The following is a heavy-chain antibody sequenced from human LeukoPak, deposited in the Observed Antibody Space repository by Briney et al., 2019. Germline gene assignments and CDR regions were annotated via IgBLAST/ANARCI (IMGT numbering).Heavy chain of an antibody. CDR1: GDSISSTNNY. V-gene: IGHV4-39*01. Sequence: SETLSLTCTVSGDSISSTNNYWGWIRQPAGKGREWIGSIYYSGSTYYNPSLKSRVTISVDTSKNQFSLKLSSVTAADTAVYYCARHTYYYDSSGYYPKAGYYMDVWGKGTTVTISS. CDR3: ARHTYYYDSSGYYPKAGYYMDV. D-gene: IGHD3-22*01. CDR2: IYYSGST. J-gene: IGHJ6*03.